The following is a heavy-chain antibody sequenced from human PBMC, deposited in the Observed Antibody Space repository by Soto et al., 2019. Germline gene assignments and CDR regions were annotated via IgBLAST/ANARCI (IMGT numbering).Heavy chain of an antibody. V-gene: IGHV3-23*01. CDR1: GFTFSSYA. D-gene: IGHD3-10*01. CDR2: ISGSGGST. Sequence: EVQLLESGGGLVQPGGSLRLSCAASGFTFSSYAMSWVRQAPGKGLEWVSAISGSGGSTYYADSVKGRFTISRDNSKNTLYLQMNSLRAEDTAVYYCAKDGGSRWFGELSGYFDYWGQGTLVTVSS. CDR3: AKDGGSRWFGELSGYFDY. J-gene: IGHJ4*02.